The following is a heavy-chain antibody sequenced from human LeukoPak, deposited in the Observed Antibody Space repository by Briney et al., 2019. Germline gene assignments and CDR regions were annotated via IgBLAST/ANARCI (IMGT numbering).Heavy chain of an antibody. J-gene: IGHJ6*02. Sequence: GGSLRLSCAASGFTFDDYAMHWVRQAPGKGLEWVSGISWNSGSIGYADSVKGRFTISRDNAKNSLYLQMNSLRAEDTALYYCAKDMGRQLVPSTDYYYGMDVWGQGTTVTVSS. D-gene: IGHD6-13*01. V-gene: IGHV3-9*01. CDR3: AKDMGRQLVPSTDYYYGMDV. CDR2: ISWNSGSI. CDR1: GFTFDDYA.